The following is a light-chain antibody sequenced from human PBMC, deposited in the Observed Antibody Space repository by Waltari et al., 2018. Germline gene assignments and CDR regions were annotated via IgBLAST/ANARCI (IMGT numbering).Light chain of an antibody. CDR2: RVD. J-gene: IGLJ2*01. CDR1: RRTTYA. V-gene: IGLV3-19*01. CDR3: NSRDPTTNAVV. Sequence: SSELTQDPAVSVALGQAVRITCQGDRRTTYAPNRYQQRPGQAPILVIFRVDDRPSGIPDRFSGSLSGDTASLTITGTQAEDEADYYCNSRDPTTNAVVFGGGTRLTVL.